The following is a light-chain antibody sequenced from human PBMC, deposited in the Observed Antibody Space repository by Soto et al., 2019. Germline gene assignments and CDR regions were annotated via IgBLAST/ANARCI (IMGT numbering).Light chain of an antibody. V-gene: IGKV1-5*03. CDR3: QQYSTSPYT. CDR2: KAS. J-gene: IGKJ2*01. Sequence: DLQMTQSPATLSASVGHRVTITCRASQSSSKWLAWYQQKPGKAPKLLIHKASTLQIGVPSRFSGSGSGTEFTLTISSLQPGDFATYFCQQYSTSPYTFGQGTKLDI. CDR1: QSSSKW.